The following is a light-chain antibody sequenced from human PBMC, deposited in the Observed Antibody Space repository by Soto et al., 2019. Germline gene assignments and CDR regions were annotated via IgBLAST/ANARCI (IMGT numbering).Light chain of an antibody. CDR3: CSYAGSYTYV. V-gene: IGLV2-11*01. CDR1: SSDVGGYDY. CDR2: DVT. Sequence: QSALTQTRSVSGSPGQAVTISCTGTSSDVGGYDYVSWYQQHPGKAPRLLIYDVTKRPSGVPDRFSGSKSGNTASLTISGLQAEDEADYYCCSYAGSYTYVFGSENKLTVL. J-gene: IGLJ1*01.